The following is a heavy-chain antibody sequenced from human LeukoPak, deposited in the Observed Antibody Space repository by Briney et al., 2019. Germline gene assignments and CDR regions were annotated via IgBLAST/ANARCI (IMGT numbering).Heavy chain of an antibody. CDR3: AKGGGKIQLWSPLDY. D-gene: IGHD5-18*01. Sequence: GGSLRLSCAASGFTFSSYSMNWVRQAPGKGLEWVSSISSSSSYIYYADPVKGRFTISRDTSKSTLYLQMNSLRAEDTAVYYCAKGGGKIQLWSPLDYWGQGTPVTVSS. CDR2: ISSSSSYI. J-gene: IGHJ4*02. V-gene: IGHV3-21*01. CDR1: GFTFSSYS.